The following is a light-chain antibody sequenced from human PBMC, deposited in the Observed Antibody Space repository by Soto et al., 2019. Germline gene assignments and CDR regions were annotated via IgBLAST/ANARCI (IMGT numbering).Light chain of an antibody. J-gene: IGKJ4*01. V-gene: IGKV3-20*01. CDR3: QLYGTSPPLT. CDR2: GAS. Sequence: EIVLTQSPAALSLSLRERVTLSCRSSQRVSSSYLAWYQQKPGQAPRLLIYGASSRATGIPDRFSGSVSGTDFTLTISILEPEDFAVYLCQLYGTSPPLTFCQGTEVDIK. CDR1: QRVSSSY.